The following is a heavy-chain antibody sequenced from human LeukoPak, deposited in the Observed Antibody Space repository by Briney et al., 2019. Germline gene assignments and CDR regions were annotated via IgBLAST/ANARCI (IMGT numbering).Heavy chain of an antibody. Sequence: SVKVSCKASGGTFSSYAIDWVRQAPGQGLEWMGGIIPIFGTSNYAQRFQGRITITADESTSTAYMELSSLRSEDTAVYYCARAQHAYGNYDYWGQGTLVTVSS. CDR2: IIPIFGTS. D-gene: IGHD3-22*01. J-gene: IGHJ4*02. CDR1: GGTFSSYA. V-gene: IGHV1-69*13. CDR3: ARAQHAYGNYDY.